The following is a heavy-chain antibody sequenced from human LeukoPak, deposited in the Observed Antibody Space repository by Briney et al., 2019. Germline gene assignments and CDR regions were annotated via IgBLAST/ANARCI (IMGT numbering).Heavy chain of an antibody. CDR1: GGSISRTNW. J-gene: IGHJ4*02. V-gene: IGHV4-4*02. CDR3: SRESGAYCPFGF. CDR2: ISLRGLT. D-gene: IGHD5-12*01. Sequence: SGTLSLTCGVSGGSISRTNWWSWVRQPPGQRLEWIGEISLRGLTNYNPSLMSRVTMSLDKSKNLVTLNLTSVTAADTAVYYCSRESGAYCPFGFWGQGALVTVSS.